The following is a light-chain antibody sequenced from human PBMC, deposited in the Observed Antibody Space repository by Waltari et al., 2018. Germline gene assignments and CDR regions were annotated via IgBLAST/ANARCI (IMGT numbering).Light chain of an antibody. CDR3: SSFTSSSSFV. V-gene: IGLV2-14*03. J-gene: IGLJ1*01. CDR2: DVV. CDR1: IRDVGGYKY. Sequence: QSALTQPASVSGSPGQSINISCTGTIRDVGGYKYVSWYQQHPGDVPRLLIYDVVKRPSGLASRVSGSKSDNTARLTISGLQAADEAHYYCSSFTSSSSFVFGSGTKVTV.